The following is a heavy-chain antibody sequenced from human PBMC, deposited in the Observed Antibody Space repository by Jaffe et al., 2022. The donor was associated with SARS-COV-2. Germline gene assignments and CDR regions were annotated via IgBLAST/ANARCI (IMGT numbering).Heavy chain of an antibody. Sequence: QVQLVESGGGVVQPGRSLRLSCAASGFTFSSYGMHWVRQAPGKGLEWVAVIWYDGSNKYYADSVKGRFTISRDNSKNTLYLQMNSLRAEDTAVYYCARAWSEGPGKLGQLDYWGQGTLVTVSS. V-gene: IGHV3-33*01. D-gene: IGHD1-1*01. CDR2: IWYDGSNK. J-gene: IGHJ4*02. CDR1: GFTFSSYG. CDR3: ARAWSEGPGKLGQLDY.